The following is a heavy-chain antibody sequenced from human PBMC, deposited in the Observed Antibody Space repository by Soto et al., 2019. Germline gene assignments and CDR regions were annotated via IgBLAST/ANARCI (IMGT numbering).Heavy chain of an antibody. J-gene: IGHJ4*02. Sequence: QLQLQESGPGLVKPSETLSLTCTVSGGSISSSSYYWGWIRQPPGKGLEWIGSIYYSGSTYYNPSLKSRVTISVDTSKNQFSLKLSSVTAADTAVYYCARADIVVVVAHWRERHFDYWGQGTLVTVSS. CDR3: ARADIVVVVAHWRERHFDY. CDR2: IYYSGST. CDR1: GGSISSSSYY. V-gene: IGHV4-39*01. D-gene: IGHD2-15*01.